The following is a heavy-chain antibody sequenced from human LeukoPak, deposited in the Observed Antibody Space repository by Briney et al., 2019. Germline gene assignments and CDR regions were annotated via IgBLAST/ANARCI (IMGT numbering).Heavy chain of an antibody. CDR1: GGSISSYY. CDR2: IYYSGST. V-gene: IGHV4-59*01. D-gene: IGHD1-26*01. J-gene: IGHJ3*02. CDR3: ARYIVSYPHDAFDI. Sequence: PSETLSLTCTVSGGSISSYYWSWIRQPPGKGLEWIGYIYYSGSTSYNPSLKSRVTISVDTSKKQFSLKLSSATAADTAFYYCARYIVSYPHDAFDIWGQATMVTVSS.